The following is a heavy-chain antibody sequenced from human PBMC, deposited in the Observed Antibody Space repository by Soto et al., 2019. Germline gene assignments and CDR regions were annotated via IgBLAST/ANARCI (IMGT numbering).Heavy chain of an antibody. Sequence: GGSLRLSCAASGFTFSSYGMHWVRQAPGKGLEWVAVIWYDGSNKYYADSVKGRFTISRDNSKNTLYLQMNSLRAEDTAVYYCARDYDSSGYYYGEEGDYWGQGTLVTVSS. D-gene: IGHD3-22*01. V-gene: IGHV3-33*01. J-gene: IGHJ4*02. CDR3: ARDYDSSGYYYGEEGDY. CDR2: IWYDGSNK. CDR1: GFTFSSYG.